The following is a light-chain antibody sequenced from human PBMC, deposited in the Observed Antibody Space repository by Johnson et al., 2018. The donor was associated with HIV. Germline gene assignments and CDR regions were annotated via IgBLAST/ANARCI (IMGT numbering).Light chain of an antibody. CDR2: ENN. CDR1: SSNIGNNY. CDR3: LTWDSSLSAGV. V-gene: IGLV1-51*02. J-gene: IGLJ1*01. Sequence: QSVLTQPPSVSAAPGQKVTISCSGSSSNIGNNYVSWYQQLPGTAPKLLIYENNKRPSGIPDRFSGSKSGTSATLGITGLQTGDEADYYCLTWDSSLSAGVFGTGTKVTVL.